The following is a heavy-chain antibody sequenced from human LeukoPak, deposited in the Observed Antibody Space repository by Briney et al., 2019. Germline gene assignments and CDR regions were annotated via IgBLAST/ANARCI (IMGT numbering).Heavy chain of an antibody. CDR2: ISNSGGST. Sequence: GGTLRLSCAASGFTFSSYGMSWVRQAPGKGLEWVSSISNSGGSTYYPDSVKGRFTISRDNSKNTLYLQMNSLRAEDTAVYYCARDLRRGYCSGGSCYSGWFDPWGQGTLVTVSS. J-gene: IGHJ5*02. V-gene: IGHV3-23*01. CDR1: GFTFSSYG. CDR3: ARDLRRGYCSGGSCYSGWFDP. D-gene: IGHD2-15*01.